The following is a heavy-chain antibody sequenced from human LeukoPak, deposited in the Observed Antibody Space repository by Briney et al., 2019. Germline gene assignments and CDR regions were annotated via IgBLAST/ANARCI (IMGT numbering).Heavy chain of an antibody. CDR3: ASGSFFGYGDLDAFDI. V-gene: IGHV3-7*01. CDR1: GFTFSSYW. D-gene: IGHD4-17*01. J-gene: IGHJ3*02. CDR2: IKQDGSEK. Sequence: GGSLRLSCAASGFTFSSYWMSWVRQAPGKGLEWVANIKQDGSEKYYVDSVKGRFTISRDNAKNSLYLRMNSLRAEDTAVYYCASGSFFGYGDLDAFDIWGQGTMVTVSS.